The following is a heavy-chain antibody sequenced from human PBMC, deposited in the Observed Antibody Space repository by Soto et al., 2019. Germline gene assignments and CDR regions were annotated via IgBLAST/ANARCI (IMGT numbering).Heavy chain of an antibody. D-gene: IGHD2-15*01. V-gene: IGHV2-5*01. CDR3: GHRREVATRGWFDP. Sequence: QITLKESGPTLVKSTQTLTLTCTFSGFSLSSGGGAVGWIRQPPGKALEWLAIIYASGGTHYSPSLKTRLTITKNTSKNQVVLTMTTMDPVDTATYYGGHRREVATRGWFDPWGQGILVTVSS. CDR2: IYASGGT. CDR1: GFSLSSGGGA. J-gene: IGHJ5*02.